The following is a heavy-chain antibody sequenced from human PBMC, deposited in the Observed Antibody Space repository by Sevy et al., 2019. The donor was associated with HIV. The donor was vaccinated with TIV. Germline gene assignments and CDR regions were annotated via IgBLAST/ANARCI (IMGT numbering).Heavy chain of an antibody. J-gene: IGHJ4*02. V-gene: IGHV3-30*03. CDR3: ARAGGLRLGELSSGHDY. D-gene: IGHD3-16*02. CDR2: ISYDGNK. CDR1: GFNFNTYG. Sequence: EGSLRLSCTASGFNFNTYGMHWVRQAPGKGLEWLAIISYDGNKYYADSVEGRFTISRDNSRNTLYLEMNSLRSEDTAVFHCARAGGLRLGELSSGHDYWGPGTLVTVSS.